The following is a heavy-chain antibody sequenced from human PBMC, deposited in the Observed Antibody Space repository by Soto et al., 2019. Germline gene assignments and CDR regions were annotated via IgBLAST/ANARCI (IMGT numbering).Heavy chain of an antibody. V-gene: IGHV1-3*01. D-gene: IGHD2-15*01. CDR2: INAGNGNT. CDR1: GYTFTSYA. CDR3: ARAGYCSGGSCYLNKEYFQH. Sequence: QVQLVQSGAEVKKPGASVKVSCKASGYTFTSYAMHWVRQAPGQRLEWMGWINAGNGNTKYSQKFQGRVTITRDTSASTGYMELSSLRSEDTAVYYCARAGYCSGGSCYLNKEYFQHWGQGTLVTVSS. J-gene: IGHJ1*01.